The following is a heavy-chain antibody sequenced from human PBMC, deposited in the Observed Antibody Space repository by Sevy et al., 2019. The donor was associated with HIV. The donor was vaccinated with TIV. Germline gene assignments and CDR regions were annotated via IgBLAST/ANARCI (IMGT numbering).Heavy chain of an antibody. CDR2: ISSSSSYI. CDR3: ARATNPGFTELDV. CDR1: GFTFSSYS. V-gene: IGHV3-21*01. J-gene: IGHJ6*04. Sequence: GGSLRLSCAASGFTFSSYSMNWVRQAPGKGLEWVSSISSSSSYIYYADSVKGRFTISRDNVKNSLYLQMNSLRAEDTAVYYCARATNPGFTELDVWGKGTTVTVSS. D-gene: IGHD2-8*02.